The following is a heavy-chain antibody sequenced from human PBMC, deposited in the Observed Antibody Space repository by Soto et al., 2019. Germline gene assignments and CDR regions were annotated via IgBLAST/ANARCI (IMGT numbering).Heavy chain of an antibody. CDR2: INHSGST. CDR3: ARVSLPGVWGSYRSFRYFDY. CDR1: GGSFSGYY. J-gene: IGHJ4*02. D-gene: IGHD3-16*02. Sequence: NPSETLSLTCAVYGGSFSGYYWSWIRQPPGKGLEWIGEINHSGSTNYNPSLKSRVTISVDTSKNQFSLKLSSVTAADTAVYYCARVSLPGVWGSYRSFRYFDYWGQGTLVTVSS. V-gene: IGHV4-34*01.